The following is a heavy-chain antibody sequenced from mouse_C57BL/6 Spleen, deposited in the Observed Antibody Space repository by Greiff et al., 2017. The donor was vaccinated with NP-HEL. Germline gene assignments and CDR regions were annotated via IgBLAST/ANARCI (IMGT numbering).Heavy chain of an antibody. CDR2: IRLKSDNYAT. D-gene: IGHD1-1*01. V-gene: IGHV6-3*01. CDR1: GFTFSNYW. CDR3: TGGSSWTGFAY. J-gene: IGHJ3*01. Sequence: EVKVVESGGGLVQPGGSMKLSCVASGFTFSNYWMNWVRQSPEKGLEWVAQIRLKSDNYATHYAESVKGRFTISRDDSKSSVYLQMNNLSAEDTGIYYCTGGSSWTGFAYWGQGTLVTVSA.